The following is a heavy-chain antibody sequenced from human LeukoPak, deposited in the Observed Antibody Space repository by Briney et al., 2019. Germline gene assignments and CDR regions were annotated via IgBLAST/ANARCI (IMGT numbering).Heavy chain of an antibody. Sequence: SETLSLTCTVSGGSVSSGSYYWSWIRQHPGKGLEWIGYIYYSGSTYYNPSLKSRVTISVDTSKNQFSLKLSSVTAADTAVYYCASWWSGYYFGYWGQGTLVTVSS. CDR2: IYYSGST. J-gene: IGHJ4*02. D-gene: IGHD3-3*01. V-gene: IGHV4-31*03. CDR1: GGSVSSGSYY. CDR3: ASWWSGYYFGY.